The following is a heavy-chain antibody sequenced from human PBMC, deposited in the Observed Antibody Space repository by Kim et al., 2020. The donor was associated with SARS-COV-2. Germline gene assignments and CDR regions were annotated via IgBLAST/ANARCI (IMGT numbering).Heavy chain of an antibody. CDR3: ARLVASGESGYSPYYTVA. D-gene: IGHD2-15*01. V-gene: IGHV3-73*01. J-gene: IGHJ6*03. CDR2: ISSKSRNYAT. Sequence: GGSLRLSCAASGFDFSGSVIHWVRQASGQGLEWIGRISSKSRNYATGYAATVRGRFTLSRDDANKTAFLQMNSLRVEDTAVYYCARLVASGESGYSPYYTVAWGKGTRVTVSS. CDR1: GFDFSGSV.